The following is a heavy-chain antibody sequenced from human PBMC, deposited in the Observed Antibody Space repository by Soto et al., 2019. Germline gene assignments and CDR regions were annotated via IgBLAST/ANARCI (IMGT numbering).Heavy chain of an antibody. CDR2: VYYSGST. Sequence: QVQLQESGPGLVKPSQTLSLTSTVSCASISSGGFYWSWIRQHPGKVLEWIGNVYYSGSTYNNPTLKSRVSVSVDTSKKQFSLRLSSMMAAGTAMYSCVRVNHSGSGGYSKRFDYWGQGTLVTVSP. CDR1: CASISSGGFY. V-gene: IGHV4-31*03. J-gene: IGHJ4*02. CDR3: VRVNHSGSGGYSKRFDY. D-gene: IGHD3-10*01.